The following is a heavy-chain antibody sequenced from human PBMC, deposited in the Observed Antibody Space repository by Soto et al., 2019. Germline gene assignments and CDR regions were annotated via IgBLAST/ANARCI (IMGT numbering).Heavy chain of an antibody. V-gene: IGHV1-69*13. CDR2: IIPIFGTA. J-gene: IGHJ5*02. CDR3: ARETRYYDFWNNNWFDP. CDR1: GGTFSSYA. Sequence: SVKVSCKASGGTFSSYAIRWVRQAPGQGLEWMGGIIPIFGTANYAQKFQGRVTITADESTSTAYMELSSLRSEDTAVYYCARETRYYDFWNNNWFDPWGQGTLVTVSS. D-gene: IGHD3-3*01.